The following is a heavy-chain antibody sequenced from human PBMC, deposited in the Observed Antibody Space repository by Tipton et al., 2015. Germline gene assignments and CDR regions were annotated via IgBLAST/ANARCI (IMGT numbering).Heavy chain of an antibody. D-gene: IGHD2-8*02. V-gene: IGHV1-18*01. CDR3: AKDCTGGGCRLPDYYGMDV. Sequence: QLVQSGAEVKKPGASVKVSCKASGYTFTSYDVSWVRQAPGQGLEWMGWISAYNGNTNYAQKFQGRVTMTTDTSTTTAYMELRTLRSDDTAVYYCAKDCTGGGCRLPDYYGMDVWGQGTTVTVSS. CDR1: GYTFTSYD. J-gene: IGHJ6*02. CDR2: ISAYNGNT.